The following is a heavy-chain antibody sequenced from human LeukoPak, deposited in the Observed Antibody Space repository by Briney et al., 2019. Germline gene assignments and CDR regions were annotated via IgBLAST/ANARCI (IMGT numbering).Heavy chain of an antibody. D-gene: IGHD5-18*01. CDR2: IIPILGIA. CDR1: GGTFSSYA. CDR3: AMGVDTAMVTILDY. J-gene: IGHJ4*02. V-gene: IGHV1-69*04. Sequence: GSSVKVSCKASGGTFSSYAISWVRQAPGQGLEWMGRIIPILGIANYAQKFQGRVTITVDKSTSTAYMGLSSLRSEDTAVYYCAMGVDTAMVTILDYWGQGTLVTVSS.